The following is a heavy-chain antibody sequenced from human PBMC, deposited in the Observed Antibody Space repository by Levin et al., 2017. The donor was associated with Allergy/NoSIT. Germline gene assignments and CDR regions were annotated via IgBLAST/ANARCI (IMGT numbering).Heavy chain of an antibody. CDR3: AREKGASRSLDY. D-gene: IGHD4-17*01. CDR1: GGSLSDYY. CDR2: IHYSGST. Sequence: SETLSLTCTISGGSLSDYYWSWIRQPPGKGLEWIGYIHYSGSTNYNHNPSLRSRLTILVDTSKNQFSLNSISVTAADTAVYYCAREKGASRSLDYWGQGTLVTVSS. J-gene: IGHJ4*02. V-gene: IGHV4-59*01.